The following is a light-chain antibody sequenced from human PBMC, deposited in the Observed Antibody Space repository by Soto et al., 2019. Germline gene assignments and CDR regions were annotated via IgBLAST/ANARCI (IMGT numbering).Light chain of an antibody. CDR2: AAS. V-gene: IGKV3-20*01. Sequence: EIVMTQSPATLSVSPGERATLFCRASQSVSSSYLVWHQQKPGQAPRLLIYAASRRATGIPDRFSGSGSGTDFTLTISRLEPEDFAVYYCQQYGSSPWTFGQGTKVDIK. J-gene: IGKJ1*01. CDR3: QQYGSSPWT. CDR1: QSVSSSY.